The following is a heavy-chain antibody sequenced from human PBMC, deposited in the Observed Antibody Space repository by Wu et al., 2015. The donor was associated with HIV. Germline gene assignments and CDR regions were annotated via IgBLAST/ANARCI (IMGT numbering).Heavy chain of an antibody. Sequence: QVQLVQSGAEVKKPGSSVKVSCKTSGGSFSSYAMSWVRQAPGQGLEWMGRIIPMFGTVNYTQKFQGRVTITADESTKTAYTELSSLRSEDTAIYYCARSAFYGDQDYHYSDVMDVWGQGTTVIVSS. V-gene: IGHV1-69*13. CDR3: ARSAFYGDQDYHYSDVMDV. D-gene: IGHD4-17*01. CDR2: IIPMFGTV. J-gene: IGHJ6*01. CDR1: GGSFSSYA.